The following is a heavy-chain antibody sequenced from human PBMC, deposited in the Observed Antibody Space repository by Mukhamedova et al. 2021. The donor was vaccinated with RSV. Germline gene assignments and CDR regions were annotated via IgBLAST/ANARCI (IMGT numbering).Heavy chain of an antibody. J-gene: IGHJ3*02. CDR3: ARDLYDSSGYYAFDI. Sequence: TISRDNAKNSLYLQMNSLRAEDTAVYYCARDLYDSSGYYAFDIWGQGTMVTVSS. D-gene: IGHD3-22*01. V-gene: IGHV3-11*06.